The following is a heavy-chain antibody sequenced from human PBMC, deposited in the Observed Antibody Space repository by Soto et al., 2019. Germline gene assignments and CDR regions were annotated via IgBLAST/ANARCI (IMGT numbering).Heavy chain of an antibody. Sequence: GGSLRLSCAVSGFPFSFYGFHWVRQSPGKGLEWLGVIVSDGSAIYHADSLEGRFFISRDNSKDILYLQMNRLRVEDTAVYYCARDDAFDNENGFAMWGQGTMVTVSS. CDR1: GFPFSFYG. CDR2: IVSDGSAI. D-gene: IGHD3-3*02. J-gene: IGHJ3*02. CDR3: ARDDAFDNENGFAM. V-gene: IGHV3-33*01.